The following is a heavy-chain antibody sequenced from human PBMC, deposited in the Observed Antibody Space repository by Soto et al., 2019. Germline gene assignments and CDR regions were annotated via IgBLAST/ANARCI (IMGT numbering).Heavy chain of an antibody. CDR3: AREMITMVRGVIGLYYYYGMDV. CDR2: INPSGGST. V-gene: IGHV1-46*01. J-gene: IGHJ6*02. D-gene: IGHD3-10*01. Sequence: ASVKVSCKASGYTFTSYYMQWVRQAPGQGLEWMGIINPSGGSTSYAQKFQGRVTMTRDTSTSTVYMELSSLRSEDTAVYYCAREMITMVRGVIGLYYYYGMDVWGQGTTVTVSS. CDR1: GYTFTSYY.